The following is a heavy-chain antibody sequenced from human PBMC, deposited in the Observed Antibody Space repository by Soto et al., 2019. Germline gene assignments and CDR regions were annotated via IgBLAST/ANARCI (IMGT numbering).Heavy chain of an antibody. CDR2: ISQSGNT. V-gene: IGHV4-34*01. J-gene: IGHJ4*02. Sequence: SETLSLTCSIYSGSFSGYYWSWIRQPPGKGLEWIGEISQSGNTNYSPSLKSRVSISIDTSMKQFSLNLASVSAADTAVYYCARAPKVSGSSQTRPDFWGQGTLVTVSS. CDR3: ARAPKVSGSSQTRPDF. D-gene: IGHD6-6*01. CDR1: SGSFSGYY.